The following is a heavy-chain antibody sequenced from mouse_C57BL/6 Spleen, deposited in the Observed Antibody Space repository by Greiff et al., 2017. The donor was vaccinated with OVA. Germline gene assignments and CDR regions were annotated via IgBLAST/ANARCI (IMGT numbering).Heavy chain of an antibody. CDR2: IYPRSGNT. V-gene: IGHV1-81*01. D-gene: IGHD1-1*01. CDR1: GYTFTSYG. Sequence: VQLQQSGAELARPGASVKLSCKASGYTFTSYGISWVKQRTGQGLEWIGEIYPRSGNTYYNEKFKGKATLTADKSSSTAYMELRSLTSEDSAVYFCARITTVVATFDHWGQGTTLTVSS. J-gene: IGHJ2*01. CDR3: ARITTVVATFDH.